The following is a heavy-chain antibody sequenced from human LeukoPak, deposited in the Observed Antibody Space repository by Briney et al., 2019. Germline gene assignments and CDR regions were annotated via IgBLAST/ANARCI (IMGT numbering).Heavy chain of an antibody. CDR2: SIPIFGTA. J-gene: IGHJ5*02. Sequence: SVKVCCKASGGTFSSYAISWVRQAPGQGLEWMGGSIPIFGTANYAQKFQGRVTITADKSTSTAYMELSSLRSEDTAVYYCARDPPNYYGSGSYHNWFDPRGQGTLVTVSS. V-gene: IGHV1-69*06. CDR1: GGTFSSYA. D-gene: IGHD3-10*01. CDR3: ARDPPNYYGSGSYHNWFDP.